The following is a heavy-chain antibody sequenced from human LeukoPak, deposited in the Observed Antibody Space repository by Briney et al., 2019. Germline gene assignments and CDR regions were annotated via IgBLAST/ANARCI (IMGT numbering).Heavy chain of an antibody. CDR1: GYSFTSYW. CDR3: ARRRYYYDSSGYYSGNINWFDP. CDR2: IYPGDSDT. V-gene: IGHV5-51*01. D-gene: IGHD3-22*01. Sequence: GESLKISCKGFGYSFTSYWIGWVRQMPGKGLEWMGIIYPGDSDTRYSPSFQGQVTISADKSISTAYLQWSSLKASDTAMYYCARRRYYYDSSGYYSGNINWFDPWGQGTLVTVSS. J-gene: IGHJ5*02.